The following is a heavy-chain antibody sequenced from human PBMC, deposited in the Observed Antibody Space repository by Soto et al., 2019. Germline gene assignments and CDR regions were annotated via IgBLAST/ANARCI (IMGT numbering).Heavy chain of an antibody. D-gene: IGHD2-21*02. Sequence: PGGSLRLSCAASGFTFVNYAMNWVRQAPGKGLEWISSISDPGTSTYYANSVKGRFSMSRDNSKNTLFLQMNRLRADDTAVYFCAKSLVTPSDAFDLWGRGTLVTVSS. CDR2: ISDPGTST. J-gene: IGHJ3*01. V-gene: IGHV3-23*01. CDR3: AKSLVTPSDAFDL. CDR1: GFTFVNYA.